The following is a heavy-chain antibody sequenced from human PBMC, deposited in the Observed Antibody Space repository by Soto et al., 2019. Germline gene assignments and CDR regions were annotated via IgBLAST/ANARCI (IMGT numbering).Heavy chain of an antibody. V-gene: IGHV3-53*01. CDR2: IYSGGNT. CDR3: ARGPAAAAYYYYGMDV. J-gene: IGHJ6*02. D-gene: IGHD6-25*01. Sequence: EVQLVESGGGLIQPGGSLRLSCAASGITVSSNYMSWVRQAPGKGLEWVSVIYSGGNTYYADSVKGRFSFSRDNSRNTLYLQMNSRRAEDTAVYYCARGPAAAAYYYYGMDVWGQGTTVTVSS. CDR1: GITVSSNY.